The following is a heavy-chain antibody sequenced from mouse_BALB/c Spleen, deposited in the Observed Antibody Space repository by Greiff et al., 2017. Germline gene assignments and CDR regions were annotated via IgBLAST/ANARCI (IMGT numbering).Heavy chain of an antibody. CDR2: IRNKANGYTT. Sequence: EVKVVESGGGLVQPGGSLRLSCATSGFTFTDYYMSWVRQPPGKALEWLGFIRNKANGYTTEYSASVKGRFTISRDNSQSILYLQMNTLRAEDSATYYCARVYGNYAFAYWGQGTLVTVSA. CDR3: ARVYGNYAFAY. J-gene: IGHJ3*01. V-gene: IGHV7-3*02. CDR1: GFTFTDYY. D-gene: IGHD2-1*01.